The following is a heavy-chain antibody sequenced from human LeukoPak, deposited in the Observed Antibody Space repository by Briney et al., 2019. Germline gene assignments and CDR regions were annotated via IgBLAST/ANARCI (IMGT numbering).Heavy chain of an antibody. Sequence: PGESLKISCKGSGYSFPNYWIGWVRQMPGKGLEWMGIIYPGDSDTRYSPSFQGQVTISADKSITTAYLQWSSLRASDTAMYYCARPANRGDAFDIWGQGTMVTVSS. CDR3: ARPANRGDAFDI. CDR1: GYSFPNYW. D-gene: IGHD2/OR15-2a*01. J-gene: IGHJ3*02. CDR2: IYPGDSDT. V-gene: IGHV5-51*01.